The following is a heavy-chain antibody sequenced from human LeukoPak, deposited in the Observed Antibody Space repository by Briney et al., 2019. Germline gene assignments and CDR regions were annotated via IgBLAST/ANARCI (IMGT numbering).Heavy chain of an antibody. CDR2: IYTSGST. CDR1: GGSISSGSYY. D-gene: IGHD3-22*01. J-gene: IGHJ4*02. CDR3: ARRTYFCDSSGYYFDY. V-gene: IGHV4-61*02. Sequence: SHTLSLTRTVSGGSISSGSYYWSWIRQPAGKGLEWIGRIYTSGSTNYNPSLKSRVTISVDTSKNQFSLKLSSVTAADTAVYYCARRTYFCDSSGYYFDYWGQGTLVTVSS.